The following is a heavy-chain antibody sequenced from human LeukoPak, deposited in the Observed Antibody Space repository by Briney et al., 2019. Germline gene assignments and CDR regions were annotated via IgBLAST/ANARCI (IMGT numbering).Heavy chain of an antibody. Sequence: GGSLRPSCAASGFTFSSYAMSWVRQAPGKGLEWVSAISGSGGSTYYADSVRGRFTISRDNSKNTLYLQMNSLRAEDTAVYYCAKDFGPSPGFDYWGQGTLVTVSS. CDR3: AKDFGPSPGFDY. CDR2: ISGSGGST. D-gene: IGHD3-16*01. V-gene: IGHV3-23*01. CDR1: GFTFSSYA. J-gene: IGHJ4*02.